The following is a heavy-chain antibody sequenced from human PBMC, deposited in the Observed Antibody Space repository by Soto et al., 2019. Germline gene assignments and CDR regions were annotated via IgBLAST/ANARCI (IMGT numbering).Heavy chain of an antibody. CDR2: MNPINGAT. D-gene: IGHD6-13*01. CDR3: GRGPSPRAPAGGTPYYYAMDV. V-gene: IGHV1-8*02. CDR1: GYDFTAYD. J-gene: IGHJ6*02. Sequence: ASVKVSCKASGYDFTAYDINWVRQASGQGLELMGWMNPINGATGTARRFQGRVSLSRNTATGTAYLELTSLRSDDTAVYYCGRGPSPRAPAGGTPYYYAMDVWGQGTTVTVYS.